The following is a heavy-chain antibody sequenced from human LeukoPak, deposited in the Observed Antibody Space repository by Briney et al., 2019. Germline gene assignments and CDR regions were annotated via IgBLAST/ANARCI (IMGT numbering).Heavy chain of an antibody. CDR1: GGSISSYY. D-gene: IGHD4-17*01. CDR3: ARRAYGDYYFDY. V-gene: IGHV4-59*06. J-gene: IGHJ4*02. CDR2: IYYSGST. Sequence: SETLSLTCTVSGGSISSYYWSWIRQPPGKGLEWIGYIYYSGSTYYNPSLKSRVTISVDTSKNQFSLKLSSVTAADTAVYYCARRAYGDYYFDYWGQGTLVTVSS.